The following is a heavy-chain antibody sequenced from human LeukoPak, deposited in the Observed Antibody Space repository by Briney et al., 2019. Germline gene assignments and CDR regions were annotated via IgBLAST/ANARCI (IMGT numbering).Heavy chain of an antibody. CDR3: ARGNDDTIFGVVIILSFDY. V-gene: IGHV3-74*01. CDR2: VNNDGSAT. Sequence: QAGGSLRLSCAASRFIFTNYWIHWVRQAPGKGLVWVSHVNNDGSATSYADSVKGRFTISRDSAKNTVYLHMNSLRVEDTAVYYCARGNDDTIFGVVIILSFDYWGQGTLVTVSS. J-gene: IGHJ4*02. D-gene: IGHD3-3*01. CDR1: RFIFTNYW.